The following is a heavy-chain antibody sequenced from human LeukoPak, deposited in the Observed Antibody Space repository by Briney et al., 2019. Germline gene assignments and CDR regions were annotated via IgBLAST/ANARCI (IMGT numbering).Heavy chain of an antibody. CDR2: IDSSGSVI. Sequence: GGSLRLSCAVSGFSLSRYEMNWVRQAPGKGPELVSSIDSSGSVIYYAESVKGRFTISRDNSKNTLYLQMDSLRAEDMAVYYCARDTCGCGSGWHLYWYFDLWGRGTLVTVSS. V-gene: IGHV3-48*03. J-gene: IGHJ2*01. D-gene: IGHD6-19*01. CDR3: ARDTCGCGSGWHLYWYFDL. CDR1: GFSLSRYE.